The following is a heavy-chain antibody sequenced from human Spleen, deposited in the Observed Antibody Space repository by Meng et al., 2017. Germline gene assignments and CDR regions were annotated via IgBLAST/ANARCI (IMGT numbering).Heavy chain of an antibody. CDR2: IIPIFGTA. Sequence: SVKVSCKASGGTFSSYAISWVRQAPGQGLEWMGGIIPIFGTANYAQKFQGRVTITADESTSTAYMELSSLRSEDTAVYYCARGAIVVVPAAAYYGMDVWGQGTTVT. CDR3: ARGAIVVVPAAAYYGMDV. V-gene: IGHV1-69*13. D-gene: IGHD2-2*01. J-gene: IGHJ6*02. CDR1: GGTFSSYA.